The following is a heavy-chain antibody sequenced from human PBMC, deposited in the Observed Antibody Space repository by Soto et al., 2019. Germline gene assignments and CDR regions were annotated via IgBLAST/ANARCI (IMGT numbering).Heavy chain of an antibody. V-gene: IGHV1-69*13. CDR1: GGTFSSYA. J-gene: IGHJ1*01. D-gene: IGHD6-19*01. CDR3: ARGYSSGWYREYFQH. Sequence: GASVKVSCKASGGTFSSYAISWVRQAPGQGLEWMGGIIPIFGTANYAQKFQGRVTITADESTSTAYMELSSLRSEDTAVYYCARGYSSGWYREYFQHWGQGTLVTVSS. CDR2: IIPIFGTA.